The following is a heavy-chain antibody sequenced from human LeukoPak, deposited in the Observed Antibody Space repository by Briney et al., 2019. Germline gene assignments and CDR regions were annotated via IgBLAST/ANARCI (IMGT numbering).Heavy chain of an antibody. CDR3: ARRSIAARPYYYYMDV. D-gene: IGHD6-6*01. CDR2: IYPGDSDT. Sequence: GESLKISCKGSGYRFTSIWIGWVRQMPGKGLEWMGIIYPGDSDTRYSPSFQGQVTISADKSISTAYLQWSSLKASDTAMYYCARRSIAARPYYYYMDVWGKGTTVTVSS. V-gene: IGHV5-51*01. CDR1: GYRFTSIW. J-gene: IGHJ6*03.